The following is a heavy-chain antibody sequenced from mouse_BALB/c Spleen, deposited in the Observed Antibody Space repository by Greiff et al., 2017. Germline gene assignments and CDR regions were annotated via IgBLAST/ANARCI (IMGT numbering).Heavy chain of an antibody. J-gene: IGHJ1*01. CDR2: ISSGGST. V-gene: IGHV5-6-5*01. CDR3: ARDYYGSRDWYFDV. D-gene: IGHD1-1*01. Sequence: EVKVVESGGGLVKPGGSLKLSCAASGFTFSSYAMSWVRQTPEKRLEWVASISSGGSTYYPDSVKGRFTISRDNARNILYLQMSSLRSEDTAMYYCARDYYGSRDWYFDVWGAGTTVTVSS. CDR1: GFTFSSYA.